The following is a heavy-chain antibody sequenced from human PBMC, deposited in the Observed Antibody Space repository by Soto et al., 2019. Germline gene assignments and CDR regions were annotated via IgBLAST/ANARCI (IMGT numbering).Heavy chain of an antibody. J-gene: IGHJ3*02. CDR3: ESRTWNYDAFHM. V-gene: IGHV4-34*01. Sequence: SETVSLTCAVYGGSFSGYYWSCIRQPPGKGLEWIGEINHSGSTTYNPSLKSRVTISVDPSKNKFSLKLSSVTAADTAVYYCESRTWNYDAFHMWGQGTMVTLSS. D-gene: IGHD1-7*01. CDR1: GGSFSGYY. CDR2: INHSGST.